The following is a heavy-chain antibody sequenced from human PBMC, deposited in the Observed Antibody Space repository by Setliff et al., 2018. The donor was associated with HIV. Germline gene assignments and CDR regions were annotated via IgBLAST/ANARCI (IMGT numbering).Heavy chain of an antibody. V-gene: IGHV3-21*04. CDR1: GFSFSSYS. CDR2: IIRDSSYI. Sequence: GGSLRLSCGASGFSFSSYSMNWVRQAPGKGLEWVSSIIRDSSYIFDADSVKGRFTISRDNSKNTLSLQLNSLTAEDSAVYYCAKAGGGILYFYYMDVWGKGTTVTVSS. D-gene: IGHD2-15*01. CDR3: AKAGGGILYFYYMDV. J-gene: IGHJ6*03.